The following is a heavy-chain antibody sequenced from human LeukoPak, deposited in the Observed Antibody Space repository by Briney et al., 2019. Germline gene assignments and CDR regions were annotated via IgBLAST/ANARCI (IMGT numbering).Heavy chain of an antibody. V-gene: IGHV1-18*01. D-gene: IGHD3-3*01. CDR2: IRTYDDNA. Sequence: ASVKVSCKASGYTFTSYGIIWVRQAPGQGLEWMGGIRTYDDNANYAERLQGRVTMTTDTSTSTAYMELRSLRSDDTAVYYCARDRRSRFLEWSSIGYFQHWGQGTLVTVSS. CDR1: GYTFTSYG. CDR3: ARDRRSRFLEWSSIGYFQH. J-gene: IGHJ1*01.